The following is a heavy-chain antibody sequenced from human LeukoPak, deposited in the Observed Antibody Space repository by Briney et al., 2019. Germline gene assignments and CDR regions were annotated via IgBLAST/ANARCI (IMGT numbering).Heavy chain of an antibody. V-gene: IGHV3-23*01. D-gene: IGHD6-19*01. Sequence: PGGSLRLSCAGSGITLSSYWMSWVRQAPGKGLEWVSIITGSGSTTYYAASVKGRFTTSRDNSKNTLSLQMNSLRAEDTAVYYCAKDRSGWYPHGMDVWGQGTTLTVSS. CDR2: ITGSGSTT. CDR3: AKDRSGWYPHGMDV. CDR1: GITLSSYW. J-gene: IGHJ6*02.